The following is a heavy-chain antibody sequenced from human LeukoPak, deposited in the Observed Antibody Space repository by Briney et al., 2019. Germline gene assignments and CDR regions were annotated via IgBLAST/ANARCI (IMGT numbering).Heavy chain of an antibody. V-gene: IGHV4-4*07. J-gene: IGHJ4*02. CDR3: ARGYYTDKLYYYFDY. CDR1: GGSISGYF. D-gene: IGHD2-2*02. CDR2: IYSSGTA. Sequence: SETLSLTCTVSGGSISGYFWSWFRQPAGKGLEWIGRIYSSGTAYYNPSLKSRVTVSVDTSKNQFSLKLTSVTAADTAVYYCARGYYTDKLYYYFDYWGQGTLATVSS.